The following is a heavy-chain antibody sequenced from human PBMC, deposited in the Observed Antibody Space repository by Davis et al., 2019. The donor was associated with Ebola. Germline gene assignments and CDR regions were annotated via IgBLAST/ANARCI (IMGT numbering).Heavy chain of an antibody. D-gene: IGHD4-17*01. J-gene: IGHJ4*02. CDR2: IYYSGST. V-gene: IGHV4-59*12. CDR1: GGSISSYY. CDR3: ARAWGDYDPESYDY. Sequence: SETLSLTCTVSGGSISSYYWSWIRQPPGKGLEWIGYIYYSGSTNYNPSLKSRVTISVDTSKNQFSLQLNSVTPEDTAVYYCARAWGDYDPESYDYWGQGTLVTVSS.